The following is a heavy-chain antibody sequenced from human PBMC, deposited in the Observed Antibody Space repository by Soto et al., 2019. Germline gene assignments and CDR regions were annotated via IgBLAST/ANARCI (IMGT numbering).Heavy chain of an antibody. CDR2: MNPNSGNT. CDR3: ARKQQLDHYYYYGMDV. J-gene: IGHJ6*02. V-gene: IGHV1-8*01. D-gene: IGHD6-13*01. Sequence: QVQLVQSGAEVKKPGASVKVSCKASGYTFTSYDINWVRQATGQGLEWMGWMNPNSGNTGYAQKFQGRVTMTRNTSRSTAYMELSSLRSEDTAVYYCARKQQLDHYYYYGMDVWGQGTTVTVSS. CDR1: GYTFTSYD.